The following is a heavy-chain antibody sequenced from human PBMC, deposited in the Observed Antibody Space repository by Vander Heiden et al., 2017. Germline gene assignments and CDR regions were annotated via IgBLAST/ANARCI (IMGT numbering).Heavy chain of an antibody. CDR1: GSTPRRFA. CDR3: ARCLTSVSGTNYYYHGMDV. J-gene: IGHJ6*02. Sequence: EVELVESGVGFVQPGGSVRLSRAVFGSTPRRFAMTLVRPTPGRGLEWVAYTSVSGNTVYYADSVRGRVTSSRDNTKNFLYLQVNSLRDDDSGLYFCARCLTSVSGTNYYYHGMDVWGPGTPVTVSS. D-gene: IGHD1-26*01. V-gene: IGHV3-48*03. CDR2: TSVSGNTV.